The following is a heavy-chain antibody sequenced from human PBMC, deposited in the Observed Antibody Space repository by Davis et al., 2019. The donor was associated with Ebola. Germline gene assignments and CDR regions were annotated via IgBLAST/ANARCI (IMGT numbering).Heavy chain of an antibody. D-gene: IGHD2-2*01. CDR2: IFPDDSDA. J-gene: IGHJ4*02. CDR1: GYIFTNRW. CDR3: ARQGTTSWDS. V-gene: IGHV5-51*01. Sequence: GESLKISCEGSGYIFTNRWIGWVRQMPGKGLEWMGFIFPDDSDATYSPSFQGQVTFSVDKSIRTAYLHWNSLKASDTATYYCARQGTTSWDSWGQGTLVTVSS.